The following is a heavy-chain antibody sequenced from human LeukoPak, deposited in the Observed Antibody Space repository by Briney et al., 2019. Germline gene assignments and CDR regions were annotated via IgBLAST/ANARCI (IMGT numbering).Heavy chain of an antibody. CDR3: ARGYWNFDY. D-gene: IGHD2-21*01. CDR1: RFSFSNYW. CDR2: INQDGSER. J-gene: IGHJ4*02. V-gene: IGHV3-7*04. Sequence: PGGSLRLSCTPSRFSFSNYWMAWVRQAPGKGLEWVGNINQDGSERNYVDSVKGRFTISRDNAKSSLFLQMNSLRVEDTAVYYCARGYWNFDYWGQGTLVTVSS.